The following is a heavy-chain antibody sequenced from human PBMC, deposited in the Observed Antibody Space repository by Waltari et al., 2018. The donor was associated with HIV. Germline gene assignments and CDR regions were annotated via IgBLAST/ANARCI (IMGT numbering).Heavy chain of an antibody. Sequence: QVQLQQWGAGLLKPSETLSLTCAVYGGSFSGYYWSWIRQPPGKGLEWIGEINHSGSTNHSPSLKSRVTISADTSKNQFSLKMSSVTAADTAVYYCARLGESSGYLLLDAFDIWGQGTMVTVSS. CDR3: ARLGESSGYLLLDAFDI. V-gene: IGHV4-34*01. CDR2: INHSGST. CDR1: GGSFSGYY. D-gene: IGHD3-22*01. J-gene: IGHJ3*02.